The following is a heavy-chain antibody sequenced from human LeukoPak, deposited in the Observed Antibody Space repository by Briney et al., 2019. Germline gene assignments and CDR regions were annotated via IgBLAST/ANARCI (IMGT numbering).Heavy chain of an antibody. CDR1: GVSISSNY. D-gene: IGHD3-10*01. V-gene: IGHV4-59*01. CDR3: ASLNYHGSGSPFDY. J-gene: IGHJ4*02. CDR2: IFNSADI. Sequence: SETPSLTCTVSGVSISSNYWSWIRQPPGEGLECIGYIFNSADIRYNPSLQSRVTISVDTSKNQLSLKLSSVTAADTAIYYCASLNYHGSGSPFDYWGQGMLVTVSS.